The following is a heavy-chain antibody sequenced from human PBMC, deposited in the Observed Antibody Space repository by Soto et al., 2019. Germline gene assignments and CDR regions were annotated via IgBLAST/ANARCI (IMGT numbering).Heavy chain of an antibody. CDR2: INHSGST. CDR1: GGSFSGYY. D-gene: IGHD1-1*01. CDR3: ARLRRGTTIWFDP. Sequence: TSAVYGGSFSGYYWSWIRQPPGKGLEWIGEINHSGSTNYNPSLKSRVTISVDTSKNQFSLKLSSVTAADTAVYYCARLRRGTTIWFDPWGQGTLVTVSS. J-gene: IGHJ5*02. V-gene: IGHV4-34*01.